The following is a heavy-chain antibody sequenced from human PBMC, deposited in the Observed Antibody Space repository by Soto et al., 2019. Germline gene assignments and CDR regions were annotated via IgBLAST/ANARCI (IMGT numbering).Heavy chain of an antibody. D-gene: IGHD1-1*01. V-gene: IGHV3-74*01. Sequence: GGSLRFSCSVSGFTFSAYWMHWVRQVPGKGLTWVSRISDDGSTATYADSVKGRFVISRDNAKNSLYLEMNTLRADDSGLYYCARGPRVSSTGTGAHWGRGTLVTVSS. CDR2: ISDDGSTA. CDR1: GFTFSAYW. CDR3: ARGPRVSSTGTGAH. J-gene: IGHJ4*02.